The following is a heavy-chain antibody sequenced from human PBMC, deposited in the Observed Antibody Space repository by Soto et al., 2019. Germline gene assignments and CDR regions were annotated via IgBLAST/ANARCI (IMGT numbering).Heavy chain of an antibody. CDR1: GGSISSGGYY. J-gene: IGHJ4*02. Sequence: PSETLSLTCTVSGGSISSGGYYWSWIRQHPGKGLEWIGYIYYSGSTYYNPSLKSRVTISVDTSKNQFSLKLSSVTAADTAVYYCATNGHNWNERPHYFDYWGQGTLVTVSS. CDR3: ATNGHNWNERPHYFDY. V-gene: IGHV4-31*03. CDR2: IYYSGST. D-gene: IGHD1-20*01.